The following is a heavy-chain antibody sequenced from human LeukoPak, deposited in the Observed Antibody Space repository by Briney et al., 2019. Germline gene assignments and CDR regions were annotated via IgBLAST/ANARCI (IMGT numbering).Heavy chain of an antibody. J-gene: IGHJ6*03. CDR3: ARAAPIESRGYYYMDV. D-gene: IGHD3-10*01. CDR1: GGSISSYY. V-gene: IGHV4-59*01. CDR2: IYYSGST. Sequence: SETLSLTCTVSGGSISSYYWSWIRQPPGKGLEWIGYIYYSGSTNYNPSLKSRVTISVDTSKNQFSLKLSSVTAADTAVYYCARAAPIESRGYYYMDVWGKGTTVTVSS.